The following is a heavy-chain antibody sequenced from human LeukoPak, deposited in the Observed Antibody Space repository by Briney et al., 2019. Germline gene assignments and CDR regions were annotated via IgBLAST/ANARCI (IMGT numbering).Heavy chain of an antibody. J-gene: IGHJ4*02. V-gene: IGHV3-30*18. Sequence: GGSLRLSCVASGFTFRLFGMHWVRQAPGKGLEWVAVISYDGSNKYYADSVKGRFTISRDNSKNTLYLQMNSLRPEGTAVYYCAKSRHPYNWNDGAFFDYWGQGTLVTVSS. CDR3: AKSRHPYNWNDGAFFDY. CDR2: ISYDGSNK. D-gene: IGHD1-20*01. CDR1: GFTFRLFG.